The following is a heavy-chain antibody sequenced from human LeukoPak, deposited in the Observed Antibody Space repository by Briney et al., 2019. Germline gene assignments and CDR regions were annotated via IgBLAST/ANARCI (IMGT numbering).Heavy chain of an antibody. J-gene: IGHJ2*01. CDR1: GYTFTGYY. D-gene: IGHD3-22*01. CDR3: ARDLDSSGYYYWYFDL. Sequence: GASVKVSCKASGYTFTGYYMHWVRHAPGQGLEWMGWINPNSGGTNYAQKFQGRVTMTRDTSISTAYMELSRLRSDDTAVYYCARDLDSSGYYYWYFDLWGRGTLVTVSS. CDR2: INPNSGGT. V-gene: IGHV1-2*02.